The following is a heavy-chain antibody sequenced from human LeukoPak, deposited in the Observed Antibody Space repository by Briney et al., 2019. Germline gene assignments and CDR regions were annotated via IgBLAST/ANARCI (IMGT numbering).Heavy chain of an antibody. CDR1: GGSISSYY. CDR2: IYYSGST. D-gene: IGHD3-3*01. V-gene: IGHV4-59*01. Sequence: SETLSVTCTVSGGSISSYYWSWIRQPPGKGLEWIGYIYYSGSTNYNPSLKSRVTISVDTSKNQFSLKLSSVTAADTAVYYCARTYPRTKLRFLEWLPSYYFDYWGQGTLVTVSS. CDR3: ARTYPRTKLRFLEWLPSYYFDY. J-gene: IGHJ4*02.